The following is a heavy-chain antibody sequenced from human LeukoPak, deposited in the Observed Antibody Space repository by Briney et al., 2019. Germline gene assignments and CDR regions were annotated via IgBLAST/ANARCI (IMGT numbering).Heavy chain of an antibody. V-gene: IGHV3-74*01. CDR3: ARGYYYDSSGFDY. CDR2: INSDGSST. J-gene: IGHJ4*02. CDR1: GFIFSSYW. Sequence: GGSLRLSCAASGFIFSSYWMHWVRQAPGKGLVWVSRINSDGSSTSYADSVKGRFTISRDNAKNTLYLQMNSLRAEDTAVYYCARGYYYDSSGFDYWGLGTLVTVSS. D-gene: IGHD3-22*01.